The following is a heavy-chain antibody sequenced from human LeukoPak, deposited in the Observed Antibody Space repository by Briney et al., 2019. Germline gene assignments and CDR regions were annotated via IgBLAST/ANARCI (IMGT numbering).Heavy chain of an antibody. D-gene: IGHD3-22*01. Sequence: PGGSLRLSCAASGFTFSSYSMNWVRQAPGKGLEWVSSISSSSNYIYYADSMKGRFTISRDNAQNSLYLQMNSLRAEDTAVYYCARRLEYYYGMDVWGQGTTVTVSS. CDR2: ISSSSNYI. CDR1: GFTFSSYS. CDR3: ARRLEYYYGMDV. J-gene: IGHJ6*02. V-gene: IGHV3-21*01.